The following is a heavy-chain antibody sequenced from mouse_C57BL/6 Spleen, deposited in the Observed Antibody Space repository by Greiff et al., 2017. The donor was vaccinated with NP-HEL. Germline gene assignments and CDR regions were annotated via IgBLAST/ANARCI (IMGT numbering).Heavy chain of an antibody. D-gene: IGHD1-1*01. CDR2: IDPEDGDT. CDR1: GFNIKDYS. Sequence: VQLQQSGAELVRPGASVKLSCTASGFNIKDYSMHWVKQRPEQGLEWIGRIDPEDGDTEYAPKFQGKATLTADTSSNTAYLQLSSLTSEYTAVYYCTTRGDTTVVATSYYFDYWGQGTTLTVSS. J-gene: IGHJ2*01. V-gene: IGHV14-1*01. CDR3: TTRGDTTVVATSYYFDY.